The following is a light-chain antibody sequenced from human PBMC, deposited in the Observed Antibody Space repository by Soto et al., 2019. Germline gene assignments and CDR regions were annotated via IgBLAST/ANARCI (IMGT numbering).Light chain of an antibody. CDR1: QSVSSSY. CDR3: QQYASSPLT. J-gene: IGKJ4*01. Sequence: EIVLTQSPGTVSLSRMEIGTRCFMASQSVSSSYLAWYQQKPGQAPRLLIYGASSRATGIPDRFSGSGSGTDFTLTIDSLQSEDFAVYYCQQYASSPLTFGGGTKVDI. V-gene: IGKV3-20*01. CDR2: GAS.